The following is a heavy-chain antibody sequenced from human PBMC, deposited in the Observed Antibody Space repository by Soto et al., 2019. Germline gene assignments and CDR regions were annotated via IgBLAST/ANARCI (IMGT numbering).Heavy chain of an antibody. Sequence: PGGSLRLSCAASGFTFSSYAMSWVRQAPGKGLEWVSAISGSGGSTYYADSVKGRFTISRDNSKNTLYLQMNSLRAEDTAVYHCAKGSLYDFWSGPDYWGQGTLVTVSS. CDR2: ISGSGGST. D-gene: IGHD3-3*01. CDR3: AKGSLYDFWSGPDY. V-gene: IGHV3-23*01. CDR1: GFTFSSYA. J-gene: IGHJ4*02.